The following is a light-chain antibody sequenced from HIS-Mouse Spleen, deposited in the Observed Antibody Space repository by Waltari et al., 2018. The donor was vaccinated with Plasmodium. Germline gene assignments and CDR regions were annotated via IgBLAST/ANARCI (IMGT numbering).Light chain of an antibody. CDR2: DAS. V-gene: IGKV1D-13*01. J-gene: IGKJ3*01. CDR1: QGISSA. Sequence: AIQLTQSPSSLSASVGDRVTITCRASQGISSALAWYQQKPGKAPKLLIYDASSLESGVPSRFSGSGSGTDFTLTISSLQPEDFATYYCQQYDNLPPLFTFGPGTKVDIK. CDR3: QQYDNLPPLFT.